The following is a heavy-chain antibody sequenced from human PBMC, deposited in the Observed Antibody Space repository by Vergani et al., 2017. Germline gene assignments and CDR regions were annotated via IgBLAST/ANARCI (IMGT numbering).Heavy chain of an antibody. CDR3: ARGALWWLRQIDS. CDR2: IYDSGDT. CDR1: GDYMNTYY. D-gene: IGHD2-21*01. Sequence: QVQLQESGPGLVKPSETLSLSCSVSGDYMNTYYWTWIRQPPGKGLKWIGYIYDSGDTKYNPSLKSRVTMSLDTSKNQFSLNLYSVTAADTAVYYCARGALWWLRQIDSWGQGTLVTVSS. J-gene: IGHJ4*02. V-gene: IGHV4-59*01.